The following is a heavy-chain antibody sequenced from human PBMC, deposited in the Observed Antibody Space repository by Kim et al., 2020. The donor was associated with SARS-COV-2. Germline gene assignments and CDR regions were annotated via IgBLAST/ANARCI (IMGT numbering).Heavy chain of an antibody. CDR2: FDPEDGET. CDR1: GYTLTELS. Sequence: ASVKVSCKVSGYTLTELSMHWVRQAPGKGLEWMGGFDPEDGETIYAQKFQGRVTMTKDTSTDTAYMELSSLRSEDTAVYYCATGLGGYCSGGSCPKNDYWGQGTLVTVSS. D-gene: IGHD2-15*01. CDR3: ATGLGGYCSGGSCPKNDY. V-gene: IGHV1-24*01. J-gene: IGHJ4*02.